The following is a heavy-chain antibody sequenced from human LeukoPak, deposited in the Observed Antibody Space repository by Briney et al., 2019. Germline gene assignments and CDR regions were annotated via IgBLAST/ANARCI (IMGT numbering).Heavy chain of an antibody. V-gene: IGHV3-9*01. D-gene: IGHD3/OR15-3a*01. J-gene: IGHJ6*03. Sequence: GGSLRLSCAASGFTFDDYAMHWVRQAPGKGLEWVSGISWNSGSIGYADSVKGRFTISRDDAKNSLYLQMNSLRAEDTALYYCAKGVPYDFYYMDVWGKGTTVTISS. CDR3: AKGVPYDFYYMDV. CDR2: ISWNSGSI. CDR1: GFTFDDYA.